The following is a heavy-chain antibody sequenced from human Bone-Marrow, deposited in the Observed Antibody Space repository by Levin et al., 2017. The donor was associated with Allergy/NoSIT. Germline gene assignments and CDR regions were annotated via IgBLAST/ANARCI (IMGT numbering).Heavy chain of an antibody. J-gene: IGHJ4*02. Sequence: SETLSLTCAVYGGSFSGYYWSWIRQPPGKGLEWIGEINHSGSTNYNPSLKSRVTISVDTSKNQFSLKLSSVTAADTAVYYCARGLGFHWGQGTLVTVSS. CDR3: ARGLGFH. CDR2: INHSGST. CDR1: GGSFSGYY. V-gene: IGHV4-34*01.